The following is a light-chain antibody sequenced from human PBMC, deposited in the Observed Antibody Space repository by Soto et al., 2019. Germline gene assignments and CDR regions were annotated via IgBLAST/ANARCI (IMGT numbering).Light chain of an antibody. J-gene: IGKJ2*01. V-gene: IGKV3-20*01. CDR3: QQYGGSPPYT. CDR1: QSLSSSY. CDR2: GAS. Sequence: EIVLTQSPGTLSLSPGERATLSCRASQSLSSSYLAWYQQEPGQAPRLLIYGASSRATGIPDRFSGSRSGTGFTLTISRLEPEDFAVYYCQQYGGSPPYTFGQGTKVEIK.